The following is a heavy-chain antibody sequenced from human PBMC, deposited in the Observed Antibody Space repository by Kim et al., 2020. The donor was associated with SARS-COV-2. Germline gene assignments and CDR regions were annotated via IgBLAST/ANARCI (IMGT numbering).Heavy chain of an antibody. Sequence: GGSLRLSCAASGFTFSSYAMSWVRQAPGKGLEWVSAISGSGGSTYYADSVKGRFTISRDNSKNTLYLQMNSLRAEDTAVYYCAPHEQGWYPEEYWFDPWGQGTLVTVSS. J-gene: IGHJ5*02. D-gene: IGHD6-19*01. CDR3: APHEQGWYPEEYWFDP. V-gene: IGHV3-23*01. CDR2: ISGSGGST. CDR1: GFTFSSYA.